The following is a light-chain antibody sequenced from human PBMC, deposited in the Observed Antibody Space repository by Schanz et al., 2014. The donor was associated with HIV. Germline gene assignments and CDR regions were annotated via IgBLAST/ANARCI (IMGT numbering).Light chain of an antibody. CDR1: QGISSW. V-gene: IGKV1-5*03. CDR3: QQYSSYPGT. Sequence: DIQMTQSPSTLSASVGDRVTITCRASQGISSWLAWYQQKPGTAPKLLIYKASSLESGVPSRFSGNGSGTQFTLTISSLQPDDFATYYCQQYSSYPGTFGQGTKLEIK. CDR2: KAS. J-gene: IGKJ2*01.